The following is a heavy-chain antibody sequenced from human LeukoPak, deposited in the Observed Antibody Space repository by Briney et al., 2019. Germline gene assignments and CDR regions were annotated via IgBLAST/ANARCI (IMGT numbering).Heavy chain of an antibody. CDR3: ARGGGYSGYEDY. Sequence: GASVKVSCKASGGTFSSYAISWVRQAPGQGLEWMGGIIPIFDTANYAQKFQGRVTITADESTSTAYMELSSLRSEDKAVYYCARGGGYSGYEDYWGQGTLVTVSS. CDR2: IIPIFDTA. J-gene: IGHJ4*02. V-gene: IGHV1-69*01. D-gene: IGHD5-12*01. CDR1: GGTFSSYA.